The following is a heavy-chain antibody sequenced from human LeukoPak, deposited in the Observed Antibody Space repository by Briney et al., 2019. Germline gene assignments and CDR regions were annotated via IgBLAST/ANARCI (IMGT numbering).Heavy chain of an antibody. CDR1: GGSFSGYY. V-gene: IGHV4-34*01. J-gene: IGHJ4*02. CDR3: ARGVGHIDY. CDR2: INHSGST. Sequence: SETLSLTCAVYGGSFSGYYWSWIRQPPGKGLEWIGEINHSGSTNYNPSLKSRVTISVDTSKNQFSLQVNSVTPKDTAVYYCARGVGHIDYWAREPWPPSPQ.